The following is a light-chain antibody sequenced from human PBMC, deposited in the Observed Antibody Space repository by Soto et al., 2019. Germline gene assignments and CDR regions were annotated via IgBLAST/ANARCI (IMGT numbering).Light chain of an antibody. Sequence: QSALTQPPSASGSPGQSVTISCTGTSGDVGGYGYVSWYQQHPGKAPKLMIYEVSKRPSGVPDRFSGSKSGNTASLTVSGLQAEDEADYYCISYAGSDNFVFGSGTKLPVL. V-gene: IGLV2-8*01. CDR3: ISYAGSDNFV. CDR1: SGDVGGYGY. CDR2: EVS. J-gene: IGLJ1*01.